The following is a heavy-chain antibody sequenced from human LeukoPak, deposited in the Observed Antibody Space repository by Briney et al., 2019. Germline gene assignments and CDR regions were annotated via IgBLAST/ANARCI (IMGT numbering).Heavy chain of an antibody. V-gene: IGHV4-59*01. CDR3: ARESISTVGTFDALDI. D-gene: IGHD4-11*01. J-gene: IGHJ3*02. CDR1: GDSIKTYY. CDR2: IYYTGST. Sequence: SETLSLTCTVSGDSIKTYYWTWVRQPPGKGLEWIGYIYYTGSTKYNPSLKSRVRMSVDTSKNQFSLNLNSVTAADTAVYFCARESISTVGTFDALDIWGQGTLVTVSS.